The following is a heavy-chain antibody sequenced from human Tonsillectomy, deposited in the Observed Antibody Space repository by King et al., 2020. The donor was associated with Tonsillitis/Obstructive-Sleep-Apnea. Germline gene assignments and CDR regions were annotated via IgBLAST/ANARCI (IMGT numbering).Heavy chain of an antibody. CDR1: GYTFSDYY. Sequence: QLVQSGAEVKKPGASVRVSCTASGYTFSDYYMHWVRQAPGQGLECMGWINPNSGGTDYAQKFQGRVTMTRDTSISTAYMELSRLRSDDTAVYYCARELGDIVVVPAAPPLVNWFDPWGQGTLVTVSS. CDR2: INPNSGGT. J-gene: IGHJ5*02. CDR3: ARELGDIVVVPAAPPLVNWFDP. D-gene: IGHD2-2*01. V-gene: IGHV1-2*02.